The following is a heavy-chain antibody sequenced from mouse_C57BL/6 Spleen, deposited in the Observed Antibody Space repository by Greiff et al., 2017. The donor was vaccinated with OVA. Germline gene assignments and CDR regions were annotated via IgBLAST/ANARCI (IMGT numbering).Heavy chain of an antibody. D-gene: IGHD1-1*01. Sequence: QVQLQQPGAELVKPGASVKMSCTASGYTFTSYWITWVKQRPGQGLEWIGDIYPGSGSTNYNEKFKSKATLTVDTSSSTAYMQLSSLTSEDSAVYYCARRGYYYGSSPFAYWGQGTLVTVSA. J-gene: IGHJ3*01. V-gene: IGHV1-55*01. CDR1: GYTFTSYW. CDR3: ARRGYYYGSSPFAY. CDR2: IYPGSGST.